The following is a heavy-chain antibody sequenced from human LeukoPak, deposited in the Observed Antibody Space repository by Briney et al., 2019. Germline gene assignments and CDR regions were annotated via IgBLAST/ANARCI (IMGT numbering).Heavy chain of an antibody. J-gene: IGHJ4*02. CDR1: GGSISSSSNY. CDR2: IYYSGST. D-gene: IGHD3-22*01. Sequence: KASETLSLTCTVSGGSISSSSNYWGWIRQPPGKGLEWIGSIYYSGSTYYNPSLKSRVTISVDTSKNQFSLKLSSVTAADTAVYYCARGSSAMIAYVDYWGQGTLVTVSS. V-gene: IGHV4-39*07. CDR3: ARGSSAMIAYVDY.